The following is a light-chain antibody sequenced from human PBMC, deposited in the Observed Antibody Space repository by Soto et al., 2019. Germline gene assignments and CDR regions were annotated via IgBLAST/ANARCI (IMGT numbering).Light chain of an antibody. CDR1: MRDVGGYNF. CDR2: EVS. J-gene: IGLJ1*01. CDR3: SSYTSTSAYV. V-gene: IGLV2-14*01. Sequence: QSALTQPASVSGSPGQSITISCAGTMRDVGGYNFVSWYQQRPGKAPKLMIYEVSNRPSGVSNRFSGSKSGNTASLAISGLQAEDEADYYCSSYTSTSAYVFGTGTKVTVL.